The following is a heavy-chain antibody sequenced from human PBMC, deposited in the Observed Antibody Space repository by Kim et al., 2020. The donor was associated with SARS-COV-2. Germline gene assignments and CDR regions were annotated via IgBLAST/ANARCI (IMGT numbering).Heavy chain of an antibody. D-gene: IGHD6-13*01. CDR2: IWYDGNNE. CDR3: ATHGYSSSWYWGGFEY. Sequence: GGSLRLSCAASGFTFSSYGMHWVRQAPGKGLEWVAIIWYDGNNEYYADSVKGRFTISRDNSKNTLYLQMNSLGAEDTAVYYCATHGYSSSWYWGGFEYWGQGTLVTVSS. CDR1: GFTFSSYG. J-gene: IGHJ4*02. V-gene: IGHV3-33*01.